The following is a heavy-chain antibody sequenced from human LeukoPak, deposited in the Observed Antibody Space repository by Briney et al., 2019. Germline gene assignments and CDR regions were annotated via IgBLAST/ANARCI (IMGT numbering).Heavy chain of an antibody. V-gene: IGHV3-21*04. CDR2: ISSSSSYI. Sequence: GGSLRLSCAASGFTFSSYSMNWVRQAPGKGLEWVSSISSSSSYIYYADSVKGRFTISRDNSKNTLYLQMNSLRAEDTAVYYCAKALTYYYDSSVCYWGQGTLVTVSS. CDR3: AKALTYYYDSSVCY. D-gene: IGHD3-22*01. CDR1: GFTFSSYS. J-gene: IGHJ4*02.